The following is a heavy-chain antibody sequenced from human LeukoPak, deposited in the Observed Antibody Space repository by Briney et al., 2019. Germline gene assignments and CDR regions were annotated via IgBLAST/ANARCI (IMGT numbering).Heavy chain of an antibody. Sequence: ASVKVSCKASGYTFTSYAMHWVRQAPGQRLEWMGRINAGNGNTKYSQKFQGRVTITRDTSASTAYMELSSLRSEDTAVYYCASGYCSGGSCYYFDYWGQGTLVTVSS. V-gene: IGHV1-3*01. CDR3: ASGYCSGGSCYYFDY. D-gene: IGHD2-15*01. J-gene: IGHJ4*02. CDR1: GYTFTSYA. CDR2: INAGNGNT.